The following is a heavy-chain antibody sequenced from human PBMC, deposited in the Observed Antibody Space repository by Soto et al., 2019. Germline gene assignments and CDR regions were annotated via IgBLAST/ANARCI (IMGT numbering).Heavy chain of an antibody. V-gene: IGHV4-59*01. D-gene: IGHD5-12*01. CDR3: ARGLEYSGYDWEL. CDR1: GGSTSSYY. J-gene: IGHJ4*02. Sequence: SETLSLTCTVSGGSTSSYYWSWIRQPPGKGLEWIGYIYYSGSTNYNPSLKSRVTISVDTSKNQFSLKLSSVTAADTAVYYCARGLEYSGYDWELWGQGTQVTVSS. CDR2: IYYSGST.